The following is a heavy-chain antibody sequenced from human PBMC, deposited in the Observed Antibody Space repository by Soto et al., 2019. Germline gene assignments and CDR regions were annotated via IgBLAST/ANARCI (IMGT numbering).Heavy chain of an antibody. CDR2: ITFSGNTA. Sequence: LRLSCAASGFTFSDSYMSWIRQAPGKGLEWISYITFSGNTAYYADSLKGRFTISRDNAKNSLYLQMNRLRAEDTAVYYCARVSWREKYGMDVWGQGXTVTVPS. CDR3: ARVSWREKYGMDV. V-gene: IGHV3-11*01. J-gene: IGHJ6*02. CDR1: GFTFSDSY.